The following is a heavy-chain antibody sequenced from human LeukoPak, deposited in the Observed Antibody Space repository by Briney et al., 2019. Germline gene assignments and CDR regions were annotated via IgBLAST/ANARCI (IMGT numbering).Heavy chain of an antibody. Sequence: SETLSLTCTVSGGSISSYYWSWIRQPPGKGLEWIGYIYYSGSTNYNPSLKSRVTISVDTSKNQFSLKLSSVTAADTAVYYCARMTYHRTTTVVTIFDYWGQGTPVTVSS. CDR2: IYYSGST. V-gene: IGHV4-59*01. J-gene: IGHJ4*02. D-gene: IGHD4-23*01. CDR1: GGSISSYY. CDR3: ARMTYHRTTTVVTIFDY.